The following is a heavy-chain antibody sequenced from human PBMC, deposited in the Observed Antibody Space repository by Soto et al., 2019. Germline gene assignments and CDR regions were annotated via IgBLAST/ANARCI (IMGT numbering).Heavy chain of an antibody. CDR3: TRENIENSDRLYDAFDI. D-gene: IGHD2-15*01. Sequence: ASVKVSCKTSGYTFTDYYTHGVRQAPGQGLEWMGWMNPKSGGAYFAQKFQGRVTLTRDTSIGTAYIEVNSLTSDDTAVYFCTRENIENSDRLYDAFDIWGQGKTVPV. J-gene: IGHJ3*02. CDR2: MNPKSGGA. V-gene: IGHV1-2*02. CDR1: GYTFTDYY.